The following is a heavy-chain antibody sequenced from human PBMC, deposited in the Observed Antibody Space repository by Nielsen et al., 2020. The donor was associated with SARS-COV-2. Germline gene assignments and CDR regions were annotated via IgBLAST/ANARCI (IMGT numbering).Heavy chain of an antibody. V-gene: IGHV3-33*01. CDR2: IWYDGSEI. CDR1: GFPFGSYG. D-gene: IGHD6-25*01. Sequence: GESLKIYCAASGFPFGSYGMHWVRQAPGKGLEWLAVIWYDGSEIYYADSVNGRFTISRDTSKNTLYLQMNSLRVEDTAVYYCTRAPYSSGDFDFWGQGTLVTVSS. CDR3: TRAPYSSGDFDF. J-gene: IGHJ4*02.